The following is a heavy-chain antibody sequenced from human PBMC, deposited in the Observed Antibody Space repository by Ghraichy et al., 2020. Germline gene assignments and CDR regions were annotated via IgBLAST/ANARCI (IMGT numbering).Heavy chain of an antibody. Sequence: SVKVSCKASGGTFSSYTISWVRQAPGQGLEWMGRIIPILGIANYAQKFQGRVTITADKSTSTAYMELSSLRSEDTAVYYCARAGYYYGSESYYNWFDPWGQGTLVTVSS. V-gene: IGHV1-69*02. CDR2: IIPILGIA. CDR3: ARAGYYYGSESYYNWFDP. J-gene: IGHJ5*02. D-gene: IGHD3-10*01. CDR1: GGTFSSYT.